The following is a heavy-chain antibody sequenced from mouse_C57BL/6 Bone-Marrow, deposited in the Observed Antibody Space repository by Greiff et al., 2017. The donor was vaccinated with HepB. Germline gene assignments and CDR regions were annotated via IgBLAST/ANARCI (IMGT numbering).Heavy chain of an antibody. CDR1: GFTFSNYW. CDR3: TGSPLFDY. J-gene: IGHJ2*01. Sequence: EVKLQESGGGLVQPGGSMKLSCVASGFTFSNYWMNWVRQSPEKGLEWVAQIRLKSDNYATHYAESVKGRFTISRDDSKSSVYLQMNNLRAEDTGIYYCTGSPLFDYWGQGTTLTVSS. CDR2: IRLKSDNYAT. V-gene: IGHV6-3*01.